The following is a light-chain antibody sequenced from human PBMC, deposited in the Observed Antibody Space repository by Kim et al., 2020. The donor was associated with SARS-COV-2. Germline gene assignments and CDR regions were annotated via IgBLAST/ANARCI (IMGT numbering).Light chain of an antibody. Sequence: EVVLTQSPATLSLSPGERATLSCRASQGVSGHLAWYQQKPGQPPRLLIYEASNRATGIPARFSGSGSGTDFTLTISSLEAEDFAVYYCQQRRSWPMTFGQGTRLEIK. J-gene: IGKJ5*01. CDR2: EAS. CDR1: QGVSGH. CDR3: QQRRSWPMT. V-gene: IGKV3-11*01.